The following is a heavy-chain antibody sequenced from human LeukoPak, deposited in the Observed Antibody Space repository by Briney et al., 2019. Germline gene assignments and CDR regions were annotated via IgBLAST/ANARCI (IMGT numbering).Heavy chain of an antibody. D-gene: IGHD1-26*01. CDR1: GFTFDDYA. Sequence: GGSLRLSCAASGFTFDDYAMHWVRQAPGKGLEWVSGISWSSGSIGYADSVKGRFTISRDNAKNSLYLQMNSLRAEDTALYYCARRVGATTFDYWGQGTLVTVSS. V-gene: IGHV3-9*01. J-gene: IGHJ4*02. CDR2: ISWSSGSI. CDR3: ARRVGATTFDY.